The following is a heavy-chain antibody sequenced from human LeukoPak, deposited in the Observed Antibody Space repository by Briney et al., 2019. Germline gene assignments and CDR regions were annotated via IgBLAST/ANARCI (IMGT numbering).Heavy chain of an antibody. CDR2: IYYTGNT. D-gene: IGHD3/OR15-3a*01. Sequence: SETPSLTCTVSGVSISSSDSYWGWIRQPPGRGLEWIGSIYYTGNTYYNASLKSRVTVSIDTSKSQISLRLTSVTATDTAMYYCARQTGSGLFTLPGGQGTLVTVSS. CDR3: ARQTGSGLFTLP. J-gene: IGHJ4*02. V-gene: IGHV4-39*01. CDR1: GVSISSSDSY.